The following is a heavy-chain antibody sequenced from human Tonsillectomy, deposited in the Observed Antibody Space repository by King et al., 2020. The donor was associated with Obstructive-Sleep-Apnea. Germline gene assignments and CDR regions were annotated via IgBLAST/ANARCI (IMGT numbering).Heavy chain of an antibody. V-gene: IGHV4-30-4*07. D-gene: IGHD4-17*01. CDR1: GGSISSGAYS. CDR3: ARGGDYGDYRTAVGADY. CDR2: IYYSGST. J-gene: IGHJ4*02. Sequence: VQLQESGPGLVKPSQTLSLTCAVSGGSISSGAYSWSWIRQPPGKGLEWIGYIYYSGSTYYNPSLKSRVTISVDTSKNQFSLKLSSVTAADTAVYYFARGGDYGDYRTAVGADYWGQGTLVTVSS.